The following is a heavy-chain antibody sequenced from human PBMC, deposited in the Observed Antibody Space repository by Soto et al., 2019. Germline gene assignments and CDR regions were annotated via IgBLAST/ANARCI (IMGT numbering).Heavy chain of an antibody. J-gene: IGHJ4*02. Sequence: SETLSLTCTVSGGSISNGGDYWNWIRQHPGKGLEWIGYIYDSGSTYYNPSLKSRVTISEDTSKNEFSLKLSSVTAADTAVYYCERAVLEYGSIGYFSRGFDCWGQGTLVTVSS. D-gene: IGHD3-22*01. CDR3: ERAVLEYGSIGYFSRGFDC. CDR2: IYDSGST. CDR1: GGSISNGGDY. V-gene: IGHV4-31*03.